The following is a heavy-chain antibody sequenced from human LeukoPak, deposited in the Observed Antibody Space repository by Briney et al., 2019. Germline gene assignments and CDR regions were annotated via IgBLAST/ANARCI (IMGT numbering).Heavy chain of an antibody. CDR3: ARHSGSFDAFDI. D-gene: IGHD1-26*01. V-gene: IGHV3-21*01. CDR2: ITSSSDYI. Sequence: GGSLRLSCAASEFTFSSYTMNWVRQAPGKGLEWVSSITSSSDYIYYADSVKGRFTISRDNAKNSLYLQMNSLRAEDTAVYYCARHSGSFDAFDIWGQGTIVTVSS. J-gene: IGHJ3*02. CDR1: EFTFSSYT.